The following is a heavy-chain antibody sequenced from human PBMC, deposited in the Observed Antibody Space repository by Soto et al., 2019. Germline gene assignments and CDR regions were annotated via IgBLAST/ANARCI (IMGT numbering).Heavy chain of an antibody. Sequence: GGSLRLSCAASGFTFSSYAMSWVRQAPGKGLEWVSAISGSGGSTYYADSVKGRFTISRDNSKNTLYLQMNSLRAEDTAVYYCAKDLAARDSSGYYVDPWFDPWGQGTLVTVSP. D-gene: IGHD3-22*01. CDR2: ISGSGGST. CDR1: GFTFSSYA. CDR3: AKDLAARDSSGYYVDPWFDP. J-gene: IGHJ5*02. V-gene: IGHV3-23*01.